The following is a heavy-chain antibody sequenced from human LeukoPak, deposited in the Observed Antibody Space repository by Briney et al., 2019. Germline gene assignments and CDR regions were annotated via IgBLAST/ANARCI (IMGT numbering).Heavy chain of an antibody. CDR3: ARDSGYCSSTSCQASDY. D-gene: IGHD2-2*01. CDR1: GYTFTSYG. CDR2: ISAYNGNT. Sequence: ASVKVSCKASGYTFTSYGISWVRQAPGQGLEGMGWISAYNGNTNYAQKLQGRVTMTTDTSTSTAYMELRSLRSDNTAVYYCARDSGYCSSTSCQASDYWGQGTLVTVSS. V-gene: IGHV1-18*01. J-gene: IGHJ4*02.